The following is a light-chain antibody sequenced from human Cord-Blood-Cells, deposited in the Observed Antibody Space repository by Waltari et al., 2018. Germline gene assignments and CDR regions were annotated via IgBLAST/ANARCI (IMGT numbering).Light chain of an antibody. CDR1: QSVSSSY. CDR2: GAS. V-gene: IGKV3-20*01. J-gene: IGKJ2*01. CDR3: QQYGSSPYT. Sequence: EVVLTKSPGTLSLSPGERATLSCRASQSVSSSYLAWYQQKPGQAPRLLIYGASSRATGIPDRFSGSESGTDFTLTISRLEPEDFAVYYCQQYGSSPYTFGQGTKLEIK.